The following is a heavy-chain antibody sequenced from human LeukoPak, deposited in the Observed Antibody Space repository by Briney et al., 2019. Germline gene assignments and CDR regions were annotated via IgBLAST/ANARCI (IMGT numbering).Heavy chain of an antibody. Sequence: VKVSCKASGFTFTSSAMQWVRQARGQRREWIGWIVVGSGNTNYAQKFQERVTITRDMSTSTAYMELSSLRSEDTAVYYCAAEEGAYYYGMDVWGQGTTVTVSS. V-gene: IGHV1-58*02. J-gene: IGHJ6*02. CDR1: GFTFTSSA. CDR3: AAEEGAYYYGMDV. CDR2: IVVGSGNT.